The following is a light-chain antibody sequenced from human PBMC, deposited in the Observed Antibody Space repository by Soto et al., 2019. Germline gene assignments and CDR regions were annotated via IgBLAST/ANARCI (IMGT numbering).Light chain of an antibody. CDR3: QHSRA. Sequence: EIVLTQSPATLSLSPGERATLSCRASQSLNSYLAWYQQKPGQAPRLLMYDASNRATGIPVRFSGSGSGTDFTLTISSLEPEDFAVYYCQHSRAFGQGTKVDIK. CDR2: DAS. V-gene: IGKV3-11*01. J-gene: IGKJ1*01. CDR1: QSLNSY.